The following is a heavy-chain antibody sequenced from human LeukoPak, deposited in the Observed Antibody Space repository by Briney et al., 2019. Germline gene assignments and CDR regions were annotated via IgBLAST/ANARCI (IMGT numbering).Heavy chain of an antibody. Sequence: SETLSLTCLVSGDSIRRYYWSWIRQPAGKGLEWMGRIYSVWTTNYKPSLHSRVTMSKDSSKNQFSLRLSSVTAADTAVYCCARGAGNSRYFDLWGRGTLVTVSS. CDR3: ARGAGNSRYFDL. CDR2: IYSVWTT. V-gene: IGHV4-4*07. J-gene: IGHJ2*01. D-gene: IGHD6-13*01. CDR1: GDSIRRYY.